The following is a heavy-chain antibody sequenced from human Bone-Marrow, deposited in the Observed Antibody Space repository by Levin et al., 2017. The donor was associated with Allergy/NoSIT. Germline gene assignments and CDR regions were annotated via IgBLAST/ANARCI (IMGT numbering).Heavy chain of an antibody. D-gene: IGHD2-2*01. J-gene: IGHJ5*02. CDR1: GYSFTSYW. CDR3: ARGLGPAAIDISWFDP. Sequence: GESLKISCKGSGYSFTSYWIGWVRQMPGKGLEWMGIIYPGDSDTRYSPSFQGQVTISADKSISTAYLQWSSLKASDTAMYYCARGLGPAAIDISWFDPWGQGTLVTVSS. V-gene: IGHV5-51*01. CDR2: IYPGDSDT.